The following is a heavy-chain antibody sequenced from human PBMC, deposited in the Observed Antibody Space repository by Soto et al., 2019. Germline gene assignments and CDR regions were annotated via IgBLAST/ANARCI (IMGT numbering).Heavy chain of an antibody. D-gene: IGHD6-25*01. CDR2: VKSKTDGVPT. V-gene: IGHV3-15*07. CDR1: GFTFSNAW. J-gene: IGHJ4*02. Sequence: GGSLRLSCAASGFTFSNAWINWVRQAPGKGLEWVGRVKSKTDGVPTDYAASVKGRFTISRDDSKNTLYLQMNSLKTEDTAVYFCTTDPGPYSSAYWGQGTLVTVSS. CDR3: TTDPGPYSSAY.